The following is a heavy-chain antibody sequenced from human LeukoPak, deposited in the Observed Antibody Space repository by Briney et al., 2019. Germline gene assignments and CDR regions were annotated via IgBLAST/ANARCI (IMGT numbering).Heavy chain of an antibody. CDR1: GFTFSSYE. V-gene: IGHV3-64*01. CDR2: ISSNGDNT. CDR3: ARVAARVSLDY. Sequence: GGSLRLSCAASGFTFSSYEMNWVRQAPGRGLEYVSAISSNGDNTYYANSVKGRFTISRDNSKNTLYLQMGSLRAEDMAVYYCARVAARVSLDYWGQGTLVTVSS. D-gene: IGHD2-15*01. J-gene: IGHJ4*02.